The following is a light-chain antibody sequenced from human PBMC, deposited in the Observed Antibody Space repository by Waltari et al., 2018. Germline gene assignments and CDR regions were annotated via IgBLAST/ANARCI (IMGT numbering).Light chain of an antibody. CDR1: SSDDGGSNY. Sequence: QSALTQPASGSGSPGQSITIPCTGTSSDDGGSNYVSWYQQHPGKAPKLMIYDVSKRPSGVSNRFSGSKSGNTASLTISGLQAEDEADYYCSSYTSSSTFVFGGGTKLTVL. CDR2: DVS. CDR3: SSYTSSSTFV. V-gene: IGLV2-14*01. J-gene: IGLJ2*01.